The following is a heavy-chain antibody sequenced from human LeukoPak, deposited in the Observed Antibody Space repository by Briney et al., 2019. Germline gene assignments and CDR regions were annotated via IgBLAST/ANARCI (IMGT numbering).Heavy chain of an antibody. Sequence: GGSLKLSCATSRFTFSASAINWVRQASGKGLEWVGRIASKGKNYATEYAASVKGRFTISRDDSKNTAYLQKNSLKTEDTAVDYCRRSGGDGATGEWGQGTLVTVSS. V-gene: IGHV3-73*01. CDR3: RRSGGDGATGE. J-gene: IGHJ4*02. CDR1: RFTFSASA. D-gene: IGHD1-26*01. CDR2: IASKGKNYAT.